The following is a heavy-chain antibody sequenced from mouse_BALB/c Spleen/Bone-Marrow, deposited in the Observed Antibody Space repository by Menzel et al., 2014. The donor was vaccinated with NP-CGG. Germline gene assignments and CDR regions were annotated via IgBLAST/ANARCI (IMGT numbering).Heavy chain of an antibody. V-gene: IGHV4-1*02. CDR3: ARGDHWYFDV. J-gene: IGHJ1*01. CDR2: INPDSSTI. CDR1: GFDFSRXW. Sequence: XQLKQSGGGLVQPGGSLKLSCAASGFDFSRXWXSWVXQAPXXGXXWXXXINPDSSTINYTPSLKDKFIISRDNAENTLYLQMSKVRSEDTALYYCARGDHWYFDVWGAGTTVTVSS.